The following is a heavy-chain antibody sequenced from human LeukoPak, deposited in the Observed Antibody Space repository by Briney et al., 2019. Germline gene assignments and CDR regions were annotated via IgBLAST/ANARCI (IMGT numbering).Heavy chain of an antibody. V-gene: IGHV3-9*01. J-gene: IGHJ4*02. D-gene: IGHD6-13*01. CDR1: GFTFDDYA. Sequence: GGSLRLSCAASGFTFDDYAMHWVRQAPGKGLEWVSGISWNSGNIGCADSVKGRFTISRDNAKNSLYLQMNSLRADDTALYYCAKAITGYSSTSFDYWGQGTLVTVSS. CDR2: ISWNSGNI. CDR3: AKAITGYSSTSFDY.